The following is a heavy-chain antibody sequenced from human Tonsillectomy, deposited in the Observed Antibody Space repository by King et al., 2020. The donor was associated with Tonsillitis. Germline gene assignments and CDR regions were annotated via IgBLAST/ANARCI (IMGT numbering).Heavy chain of an antibody. CDR2: ISVYSGNT. J-gene: IGHJ3*02. CDR3: ARDQEILELTDDAFYI. Sequence: QLVQSGAEMKKPGASVKVSCKASGYTFDNYAISWVRQAPGQGLEWMGWISVYSGNTKYAQKLQDRVSMTTDTSTSTAYMELRSLRSDDTAVYYCARDQEILELTDDAFYIWGQGTMVTVSS. CDR1: GYTFDNYA. V-gene: IGHV1-18*01. D-gene: IGHD3-3*01.